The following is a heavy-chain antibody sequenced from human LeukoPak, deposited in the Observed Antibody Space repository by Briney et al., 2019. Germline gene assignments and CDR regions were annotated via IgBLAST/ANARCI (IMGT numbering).Heavy chain of an antibody. CDR2: IYYSGST. V-gene: IGHV4-39*07. CDR3: ARGGYDILTGYVAFDI. Sequence: SETLSLTCTVSGGSISSSSYYWGWIRQPPGKGLEWIGSIYYSGSTYYNPSLKSRVTISVDTSKNQFSLKLSSVTAADTAVYYCARGGYDILTGYVAFDIWGQGTMVTVSS. J-gene: IGHJ3*02. D-gene: IGHD3-9*01. CDR1: GGSISSSSYY.